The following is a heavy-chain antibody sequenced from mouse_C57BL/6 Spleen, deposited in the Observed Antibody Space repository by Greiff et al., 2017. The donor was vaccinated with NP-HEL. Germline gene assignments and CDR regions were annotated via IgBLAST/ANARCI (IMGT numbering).Heavy chain of an antibody. CDR1: GYTFTSYW. J-gene: IGHJ2*01. V-gene: IGHV1-50*01. Sequence: QVQLQQPGAELVKPGASVKLSCKASGYTFTSYWMPWVKQRPGQGLEWIGEIDPSDSYTNYNQKFKGKATLTVDTSSSTAYMQLSSLTSEDSAVYYCARGGVDYWGQGTTLTVSS. CDR3: ARGGVDY. CDR2: IDPSDSYT.